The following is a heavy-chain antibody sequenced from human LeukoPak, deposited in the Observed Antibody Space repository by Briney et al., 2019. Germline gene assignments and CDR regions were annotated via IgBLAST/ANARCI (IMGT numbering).Heavy chain of an antibody. CDR2: IIPIFGTA. Sequence: SVKVSCKASGGTFSSYAISWVRQAPGQGLEWMGGIIPIFGTANYAQKFQGRVTITADESTSTAYMELSSLRSEDTAVYYCARDGVPFPDIVVVPAAQGGAFDIWGQGTMVTVSS. V-gene: IGHV1-69*01. CDR1: GGTFSSYA. J-gene: IGHJ3*02. D-gene: IGHD2-2*01. CDR3: ARDGVPFPDIVVVPAAQGGAFDI.